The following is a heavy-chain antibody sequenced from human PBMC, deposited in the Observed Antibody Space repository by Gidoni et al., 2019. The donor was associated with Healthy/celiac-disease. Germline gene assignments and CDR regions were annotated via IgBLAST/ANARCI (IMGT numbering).Heavy chain of an antibody. J-gene: IGHJ6*02. V-gene: IGHV1-46*01. D-gene: IGHD3-22*01. CDR1: GYTFTSYY. Sequence: QVQLVQSGAEVKKPGASVKVSCKASGYTFTSYYMHWVRQAPGQGLEWMGIINPSGGSTSYAQKFQGRVTMTRDTSTSTVYMELSSLRSEDTAVYYCARVSAYYDRMGGHGMDVWGQGTTVTVSS. CDR2: INPSGGST. CDR3: ARVSAYYDRMGGHGMDV.